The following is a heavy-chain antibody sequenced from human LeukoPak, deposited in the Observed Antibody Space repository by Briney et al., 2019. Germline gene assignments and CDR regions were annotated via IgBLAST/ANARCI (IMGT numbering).Heavy chain of an antibody. V-gene: IGHV3-13*01. J-gene: IGHJ3*02. Sequence: PGGSLRLSCAASGFTYSNYDMHWVRQDPGGGLEWVSAIGIADDTHYADSVKGRFTISRENARNSLYLQINSLRDGDTAVYYCVRGGIRVSGTDAFDIWGQGTVVTVSS. D-gene: IGHD5/OR15-5a*01. CDR1: GFTYSNYD. CDR2: IGIADDT. CDR3: VRGGIRVSGTDAFDI.